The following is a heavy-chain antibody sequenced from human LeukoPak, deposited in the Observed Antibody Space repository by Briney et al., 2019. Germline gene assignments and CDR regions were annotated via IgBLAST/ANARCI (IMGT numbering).Heavy chain of an antibody. J-gene: IGHJ4*02. V-gene: IGHV1-2*02. CDR2: INPNSGGT. CDR1: GYTFTGYY. CDR3: ARVNDYGDYGGY. D-gene: IGHD4-17*01. Sequence: ASVKVSCKASGYTFTGYYMHWVRQAPGQGLEWMGWINPNSGGTNYAQKFQGRVTMTRDTSISTAYMELCRLRSDDTAVYYCARVNDYGDYGGYWGQGTLVTVSS.